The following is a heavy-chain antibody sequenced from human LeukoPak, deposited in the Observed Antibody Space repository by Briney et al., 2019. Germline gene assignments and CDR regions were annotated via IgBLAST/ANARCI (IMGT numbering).Heavy chain of an antibody. CDR2: IYYSGST. D-gene: IGHD3-16*01. Sequence: PSETLSLTCTVSGGSISSYYWSWIRQPPGKGLEWIGYIYYSGSTNYNPSLKSRVTISVDPSKNQFSLKLSSVTAADTAVYYCARVWGEYYYYHMDVWGKGTTVTVSS. CDR3: ARVWGEYYYYHMDV. V-gene: IGHV4-59*01. CDR1: GGSISSYY. J-gene: IGHJ6*03.